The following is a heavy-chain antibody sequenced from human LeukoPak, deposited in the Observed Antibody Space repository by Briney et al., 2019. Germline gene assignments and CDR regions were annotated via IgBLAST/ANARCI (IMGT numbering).Heavy chain of an antibody. Sequence: GASVKVSCKASGGTCSSYAISWVRQAPGQGLEWMGGIIPIFGTANYAQKFQGRVTITADKSTSTAYMELSSLRSEDTAVYYCARAELLWFGELKYNWFDPWGQGTLVTVSS. J-gene: IGHJ5*02. D-gene: IGHD3-10*01. CDR1: GGTCSSYA. V-gene: IGHV1-69*06. CDR2: IIPIFGTA. CDR3: ARAELLWFGELKYNWFDP.